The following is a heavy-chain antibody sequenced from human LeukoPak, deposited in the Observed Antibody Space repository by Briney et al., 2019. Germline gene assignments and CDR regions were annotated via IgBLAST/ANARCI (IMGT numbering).Heavy chain of an antibody. CDR2: INSDGSST. CDR3: ARDQYSGSYPDY. Sequence: GGSLRLSCAASGFTFSSYWMHWVRQAPGKGLVWVSRINSDGSSTSYADSVKGRFTISRDNAKNSLYLQMNSLRAEDTAVYYCARDQYSGSYPDYWGQGTLVTVSS. J-gene: IGHJ4*02. D-gene: IGHD1-26*01. V-gene: IGHV3-74*01. CDR1: GFTFSSYW.